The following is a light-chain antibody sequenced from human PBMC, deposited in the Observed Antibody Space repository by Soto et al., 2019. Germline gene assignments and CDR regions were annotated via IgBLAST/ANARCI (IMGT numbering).Light chain of an antibody. J-gene: IGLJ3*02. V-gene: IGLV1-44*01. CDR1: SSNIGSNP. CDR3: ATWEDTLYGPV. Sequence: QSVLTQPPSASGTPGQTVTMSCSGSSSNIGSNPVQWYQQFPGTAPKLLIYRNNQRPSGVPDRFSGSKSGTSASLAISGVQPEDEADYHCATWEDTLYGPVFGGGTKVTV. CDR2: RNN.